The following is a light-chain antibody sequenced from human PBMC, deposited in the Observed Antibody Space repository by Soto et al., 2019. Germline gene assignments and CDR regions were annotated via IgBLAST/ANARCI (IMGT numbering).Light chain of an antibody. CDR1: HDIRDH. J-gene: IGKJ3*01. CDR3: HQYDNLSQT. V-gene: IGKV1-33*01. Sequence: IQMTQSPSSLSASVGDRFTLTCQASHDIRDHLNWYQQKPGKPPKLLXYDASNLQTGVPSRYSGSGSGTDFTFTISSLQPEDIATYFCHQYDNLSQTFGPGTKVDIK. CDR2: DAS.